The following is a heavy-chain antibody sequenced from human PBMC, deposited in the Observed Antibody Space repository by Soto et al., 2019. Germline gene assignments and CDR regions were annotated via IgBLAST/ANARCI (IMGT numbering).Heavy chain of an antibody. V-gene: IGHV3-33*01. D-gene: IGHD3-10*01. J-gene: IGHJ6*02. CDR2: IWYDVRNK. Sequence: PGGSLRLSCAASGFTFSSYGMHWVRQAPGKGLEWVAVIWYDVRNKYYGDSVKGRFTISRDNSKNTFYLHMNSLRDEDTAVYFCARDRMVRGPPYYYYYYGMDVWGQGTTVTVSS. CDR3: ARDRMVRGPPYYYYYYGMDV. CDR1: GFTFSSYG.